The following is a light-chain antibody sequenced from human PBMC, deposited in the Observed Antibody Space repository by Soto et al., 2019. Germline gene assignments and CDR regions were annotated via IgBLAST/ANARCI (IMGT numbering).Light chain of an antibody. Sequence: QSALTQPRSVSGSPGQSVTISCTGTSSDVGGYNCVSWFQQHPGKAPKLVIYDVNKRPSGIPDRFSGSKSDNTASLTISGLQAEDDADYYCCSYAGTFTHVVFGGGTKLTVL. J-gene: IGLJ2*01. V-gene: IGLV2-11*01. CDR3: CSYAGTFTHVV. CDR2: DVN. CDR1: SSDVGGYNC.